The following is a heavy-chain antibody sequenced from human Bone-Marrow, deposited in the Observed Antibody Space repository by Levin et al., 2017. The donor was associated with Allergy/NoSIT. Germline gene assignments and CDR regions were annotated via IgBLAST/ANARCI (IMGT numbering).Heavy chain of an antibody. J-gene: IGHJ4*02. V-gene: IGHV4-4*02. CDR1: GGPISSGNW. CDR2: IYHDGSA. Sequence: SETLSLTCAVSGGPISSGNWWSWVRQAPGKGLEWIGEIYHDGSANYSPSLKSRVTISVDKSKNQFSLMVRSVTAADTAIYYCALPRGYYASGSDYSERDDYWGQGTLVTVSS. CDR3: ALPRGYYASGSDYSERDDY. D-gene: IGHD3-10*01.